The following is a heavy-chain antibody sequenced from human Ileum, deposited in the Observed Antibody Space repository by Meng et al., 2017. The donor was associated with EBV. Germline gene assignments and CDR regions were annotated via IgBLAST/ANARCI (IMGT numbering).Heavy chain of an antibody. J-gene: IGHJ4*02. CDR1: GYSISSTNW. CDR2: IYYSGST. CDR3: ARNVPGTSAYYD. V-gene: IGHV4-28*01. D-gene: IGHD3-22*01. Sequence: QVQLRVTGPVLLKPSDTLSLTCAVSGYSISSTNWWGWIRQPPGKGLEWIGYIYYSGSTSYNPSLKSRVTMSVDTSKNQFSLNLNSVTAVDTAVYYCARNVPGTSAYYDWGQGTLVTVSS.